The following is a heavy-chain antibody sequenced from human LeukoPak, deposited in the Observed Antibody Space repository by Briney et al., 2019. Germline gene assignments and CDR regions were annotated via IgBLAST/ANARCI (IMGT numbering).Heavy chain of an antibody. V-gene: IGHV1-18*01. Sequence: ASVKVSCKASGYTFTSYGISWVRQAPGQGLEWMGWISAYNGNTNYAQKLQGRVTMTTATSTSTAYMELRSLRSDDTAVYYCAREEVVPAAGYYGMDVWGQGTTVTVSS. J-gene: IGHJ6*02. CDR1: GYTFTSYG. CDR3: AREEVVPAAGYYGMDV. CDR2: ISAYNGNT. D-gene: IGHD2-2*01.